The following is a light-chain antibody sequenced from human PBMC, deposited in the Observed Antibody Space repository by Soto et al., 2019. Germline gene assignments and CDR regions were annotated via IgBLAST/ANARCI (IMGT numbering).Light chain of an antibody. CDR3: QQYASSPRT. J-gene: IGKJ1*01. CDR1: QSISSW. V-gene: IGKV1-5*01. Sequence: DIQMTQSPSTLSASVGDRVTITCRASQSISSWLAWYQQKPGKAPKLLIYDASSLESGVPSRFSGSGSGTEFTLTISRLEPEDSAVYYCQQYASSPRTFGQGTTVEIK. CDR2: DAS.